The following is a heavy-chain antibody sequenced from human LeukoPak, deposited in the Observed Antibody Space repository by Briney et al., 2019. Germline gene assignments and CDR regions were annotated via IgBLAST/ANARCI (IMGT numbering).Heavy chain of an antibody. J-gene: IGHJ5*02. CDR2: ISSSSSTI. CDR1: GFTFSSYS. D-gene: IGHD5-24*01. Sequence: GGSLRLSCAASGFTFSSYSMNWVRQAPGKGLEWVSYISSSSSTIYYADSVKGRFTISRDNAKNSLYLQMNSLRAEDTAVYYCARAYWPYGMATTNWFDPWGQGTLVTVSS. CDR3: ARAYWPYGMATTNWFDP. V-gene: IGHV3-48*01.